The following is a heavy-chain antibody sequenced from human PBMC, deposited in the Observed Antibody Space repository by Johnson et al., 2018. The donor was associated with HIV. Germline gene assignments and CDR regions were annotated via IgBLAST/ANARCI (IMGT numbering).Heavy chain of an antibody. V-gene: IGHV3-23*04. D-gene: IGHD2-21*01. CDR1: GFGFSRYV. CDR3: ARGGPFHAFDI. J-gene: IGHJ3*02. CDR2: ISGSGGST. Sequence: VQLVESGGGVVQPGRSLRLSCAASGFGFSRYVMHWVRQAPGKGLEWVSAISGSGGSTYYADSVKGRFTISRDNSKNTLYLQMNSLRAEDTAMYFCARGGPFHAFDIWGHGTTVTVSS.